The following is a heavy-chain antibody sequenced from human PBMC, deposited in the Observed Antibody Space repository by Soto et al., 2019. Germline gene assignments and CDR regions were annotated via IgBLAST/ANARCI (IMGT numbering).Heavy chain of an antibody. CDR3: ARDGMTTGDT. D-gene: IGHD2-21*02. J-gene: IGHJ4*02. V-gene: IGHV4-4*07. CDR2: DFSSVSA. Sequence: SETLSLTCIVSGVSVRSYTWSWVRQPANKGLEWIGRDFSSVSATYNPSLKSRVSISMDTPENRISLKLDSVTAADAGVYFCARDGMTTGDTWGPGTLVTVSS. CDR1: GVSVRSYT.